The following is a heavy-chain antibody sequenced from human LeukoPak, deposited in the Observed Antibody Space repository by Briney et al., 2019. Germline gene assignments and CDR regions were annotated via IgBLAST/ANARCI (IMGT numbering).Heavy chain of an antibody. CDR3: ARDRAVAAIYYFDY. CDR1: GGSISSYY. D-gene: IGHD6-19*01. CDR2: IYTSGST. J-gene: IGHJ4*02. Sequence: PSETLSLTCTVSGGSISSYYWSWIRQPAGKGLEWIGRIYTSGSTNYNPSLKSRVTMSVDTSKNQFSLKLSSVTAADTAVYYCARDRAVAAIYYFDYWGQGTLVTVSS. V-gene: IGHV4-4*07.